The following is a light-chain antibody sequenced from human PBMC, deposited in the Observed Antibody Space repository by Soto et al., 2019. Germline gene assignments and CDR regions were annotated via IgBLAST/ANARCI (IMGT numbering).Light chain of an antibody. V-gene: IGKV3-15*01. CDR2: GAS. CDR1: QSVSSN. J-gene: IGKJ2*01. Sequence: EIVMTQSPATLSVSPGERATLSCRASQSVSSNLAGYQQKPGQAPRLLIYGASTRATGIPARFSGSGSGTECTLTISSLQSEDFSVYYCQQYNNWPPYTFGQGTKLEIK. CDR3: QQYNNWPPYT.